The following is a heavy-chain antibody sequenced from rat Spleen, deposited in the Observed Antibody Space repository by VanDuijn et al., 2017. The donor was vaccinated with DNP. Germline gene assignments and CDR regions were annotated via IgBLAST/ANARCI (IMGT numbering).Heavy chain of an antibody. CDR2: IWSTGDT. D-gene: IGHD1-2*01. CDR3: ARSPETSYIYFPWAY. Sequence: QVQLKESGPGLVQPSQTLSLTCTVAGFSLTRYNVHWVRQPPGKGLEWMGLIWSTGDTRYNSALESRLSISKDTSRNQVFLQMNSLQPEDTATYYCARSPETSYIYFPWAYWGQGTLVIVSS. V-gene: IGHV2-41*01. CDR1: GFSLTRYN. J-gene: IGHJ3*01.